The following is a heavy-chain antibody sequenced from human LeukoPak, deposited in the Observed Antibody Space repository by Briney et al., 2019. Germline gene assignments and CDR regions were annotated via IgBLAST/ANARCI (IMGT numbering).Heavy chain of an antibody. Sequence: GGSLRLSCAASGFTFSSYGMHWVRQAPGKGLEWVAVIWYDGSNKYYADSVKGRFTISRDNSKNTLYLQMNSLRAEDTAVYYCARDGSTPWQLVALTYYFDYWGQGTLVTVSS. V-gene: IGHV3-33*01. CDR2: IWYDGSNK. D-gene: IGHD6-6*01. J-gene: IGHJ4*02. CDR1: GFTFSSYG. CDR3: ARDGSTPWQLVALTYYFDY.